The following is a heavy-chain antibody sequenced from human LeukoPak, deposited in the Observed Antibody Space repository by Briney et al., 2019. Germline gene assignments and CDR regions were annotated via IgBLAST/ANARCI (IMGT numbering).Heavy chain of an antibody. D-gene: IGHD3-22*01. CDR1: GYTFTGYY. CDR3: ARGITMIVVVTLGIFDY. CDR2: INPNSGGT. J-gene: IGHJ4*02. Sequence: ASVKVSCKASGYTFTGYYMHWVRQAPGPGLEWMGWINPNSGGTNYAQKSQGRVTMTRDTSISTAYMELSRLRSDDTAVYYCARGITMIVVVTLGIFDYWGQGTLVTVSS. V-gene: IGHV1-2*02.